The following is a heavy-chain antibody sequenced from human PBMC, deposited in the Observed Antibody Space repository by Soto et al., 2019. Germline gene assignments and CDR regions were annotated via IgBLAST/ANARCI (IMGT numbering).Heavy chain of an antibody. J-gene: IGHJ6*02. V-gene: IGHV3-74*01. CDR3: ARDLSSCSSARCYSFYYGMDG. CDR1: GFNFRRFW. CDR2: INSDGSRT. D-gene: IGHD2-2*01. Sequence: GSLRLSCPASGFNFRRFWTHWVRQVPGRGLVWVSHINSDGSRTRDAYSVKGRFTISRDNAKNTLYLQMNSPRAEDTAVYYCARDLSSCSSARCYSFYYGMDGWGQGT.